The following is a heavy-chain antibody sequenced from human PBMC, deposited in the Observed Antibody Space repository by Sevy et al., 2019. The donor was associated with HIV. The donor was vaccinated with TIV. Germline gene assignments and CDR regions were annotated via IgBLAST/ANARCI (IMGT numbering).Heavy chain of an antibody. CDR3: ARDGGYSIKWYPLY. CDR1: GFAFSTHA. CDR2: ISYEGTET. V-gene: IGHV3-30-3*01. D-gene: IGHD1-26*01. Sequence: GGSLKLSCAASGFAFSTHAMHWVRQAPGKGLEWVAVISYEGTETFYAASVEGRFTISRDNSKNMLSLQINSLKPEDTAVYYCARDGGYSIKWYPLYWGHGTLVTVSS. J-gene: IGHJ4*01.